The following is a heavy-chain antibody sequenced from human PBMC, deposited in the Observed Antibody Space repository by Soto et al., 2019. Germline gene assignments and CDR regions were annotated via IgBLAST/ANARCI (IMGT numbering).Heavy chain of an antibody. Sequence: SETLSLTCTVSGGSISSGGYYWSWIRQHPGKGLEWIGYIYYSGSTYYNPSLKSRVTISVDTSKNQFSLKLSSVTAADTAVYYCARAVVTAYAFDIWGQGTMVTVS. CDR2: IYYSGST. CDR3: ARAVVTAYAFDI. V-gene: IGHV4-31*03. J-gene: IGHJ3*02. CDR1: GGSISSGGYY. D-gene: IGHD2-21*02.